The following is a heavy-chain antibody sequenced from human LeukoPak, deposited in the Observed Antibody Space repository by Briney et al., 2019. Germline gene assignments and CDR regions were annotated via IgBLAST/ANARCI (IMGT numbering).Heavy chain of an antibody. CDR2: MNKDGSEK. D-gene: IGHD1-26*01. J-gene: IGHJ4*02. CDR1: GFIFSNYW. Sequence: GGSLRLSCAASGFIFSNYWMGWVRQARGKRPEWVANMNKDGSEKYYADSVKGRFTISRDNARNSVYLQMNSLRVEDTAVYYCARDPVEWEQLLDYWGQGTLVTVSS. V-gene: IGHV3-7*01. CDR3: ARDPVEWEQLLDY.